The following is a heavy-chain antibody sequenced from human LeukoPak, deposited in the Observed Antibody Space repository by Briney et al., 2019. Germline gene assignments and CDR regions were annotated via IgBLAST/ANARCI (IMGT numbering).Heavy chain of an antibody. J-gene: IGHJ4*02. CDR3: ARASHYYDSSGYLDYFDY. CDR1: GGSISSSSYY. D-gene: IGHD3-22*01. CDR2: IYYSGST. Sequence: SETLSLTCTVSGGSISSSSYYWGWIRQPPGKGLEWIGSIYYSGSTYYNPSLKSRVTISVDTSKNQFSLKLSSVTAADTAVYYCARASHYYDSSGYLDYFDYWGQGTLVTVSS. V-gene: IGHV4-39*07.